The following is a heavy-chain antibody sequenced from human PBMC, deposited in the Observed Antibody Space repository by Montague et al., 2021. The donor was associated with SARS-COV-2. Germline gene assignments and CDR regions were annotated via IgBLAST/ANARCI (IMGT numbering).Heavy chain of an antibody. V-gene: IGHV4-4*07. D-gene: IGHD2-21*01. Sequence: SETLSLTCTVSGEPISGFYWNWIRQSAGEGLEWIGRIYTTGSTNYNPSLKSRVTMSVDTSKNQFSLKLTSVTAADTAVYYCARDVVLAPYRFDYWGQGALVAVSS. J-gene: IGHJ4*02. CDR1: GEPISGFY. CDR3: ARDVVLAPYRFDY. CDR2: IYTTGST.